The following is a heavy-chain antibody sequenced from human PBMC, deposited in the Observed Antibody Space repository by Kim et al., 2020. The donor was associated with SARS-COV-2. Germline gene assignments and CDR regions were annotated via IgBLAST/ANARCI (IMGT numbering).Heavy chain of an antibody. CDR2: IYASGST. V-gene: IGHV4-4*07. CDR1: GGSFSSYH. D-gene: IGHD6-19*01. CDR3: ARQVAGMERRFDY. Sequence: SETLSLICTVSGGSFSSYHWSWIRQSAGKGLEWIGRIYASGSTNYNPSLKSRLTMSVDASQHQMSLKLSSVTAADTAMYYCARQVAGMERRFDYWGQGILVTVSS. J-gene: IGHJ4*02.